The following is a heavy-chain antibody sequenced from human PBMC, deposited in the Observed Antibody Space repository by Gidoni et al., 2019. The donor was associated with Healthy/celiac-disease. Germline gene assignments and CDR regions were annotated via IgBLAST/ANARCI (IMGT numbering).Heavy chain of an antibody. CDR1: GFTFSDHY. D-gene: IGHD3-9*01. CDR3: ASTYYDTLTGYYLDY. V-gene: IGHV3-72*01. Sequence: EVQLVESGGGLVQPGGSLRLSCAASGFTFSDHYMDWVRQAPGKGLEWVGRTRNKANRYTTEYAASVKGRFTISRDDSKNSLHLQMNSLKTEDTAVYYCASTYYDTLTGYYLDYWGQGTLVTVSS. CDR2: TRNKANRYTT. J-gene: IGHJ4*02.